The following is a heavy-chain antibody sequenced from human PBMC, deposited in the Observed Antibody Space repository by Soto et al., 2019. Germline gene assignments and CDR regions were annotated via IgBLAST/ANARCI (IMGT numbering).Heavy chain of an antibody. V-gene: IGHV3-49*03. CDR1: GFTFGDYA. J-gene: IGHJ5*02. CDR3: TRFVVVPAATRFDP. CDR2: IRSKAYGGTT. Sequence: PGGSLRLSCTASGFTFGDYAMSWFRQAPGKGLGWVGFIRSKAYGGTTEYAASVKGRFTISRDDSKSIAYLQMNSLKTEDTAVYYCTRFVVVPAATRFDPWGKGTLVTVSS. D-gene: IGHD2-2*01.